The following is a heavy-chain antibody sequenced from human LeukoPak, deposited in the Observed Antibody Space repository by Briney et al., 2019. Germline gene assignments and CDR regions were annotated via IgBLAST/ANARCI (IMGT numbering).Heavy chain of an antibody. CDR2: IWYDGSNK. Sequence: PGGSLRLSCAASGFTFSSYGMHWVRQAPGKGLEWVAVIWYDGSNKYYADSVKGRFTISRDNSKNTLYLQMNSLRAEDTAVYYCARVIRNHYYHSTYFDYWGQGTLVTVSS. CDR3: ARVIRNHYYHSTYFDY. D-gene: IGHD3-22*01. V-gene: IGHV3-33*01. CDR1: GFTFSSYG. J-gene: IGHJ4*02.